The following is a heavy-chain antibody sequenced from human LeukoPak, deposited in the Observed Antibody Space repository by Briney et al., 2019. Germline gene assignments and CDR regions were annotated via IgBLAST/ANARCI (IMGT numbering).Heavy chain of an antibody. D-gene: IGHD6-19*01. CDR1: GGSISSSSYY. CDR3: ARQEDSSGWYRVYYYYYMDV. J-gene: IGHJ6*03. CDR2: IYYSGST. V-gene: IGHV4-39*01. Sequence: SETLSLACTVSGGSISSSSYYWGWIRQPPGKGLEWIGSIYYSGSTYYNPSLKSRVTISVDTSKSQFSLKLSSVTAADTAVYYCARQEDSSGWYRVYYYYYMDVWGKGTTVTISS.